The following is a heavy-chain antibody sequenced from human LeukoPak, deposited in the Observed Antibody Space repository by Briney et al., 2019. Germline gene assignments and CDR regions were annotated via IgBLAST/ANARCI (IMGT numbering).Heavy chain of an antibody. J-gene: IGHJ4*02. D-gene: IGHD3-22*01. CDR2: IIPIFGIA. CDR3: ATSRPYYYDSSGHFDY. CDR1: GGTFSSYA. Sequence: SVKVSCKASGGTFSSYAISWVRQAPGQGLEWMGRIIPIFGIANYAQKFQGRVTITADKSSSTAYMELSSLRSEDTAVYHCATSRPYYYDSSGHFDYWGQGTLVTVSS. V-gene: IGHV1-69*04.